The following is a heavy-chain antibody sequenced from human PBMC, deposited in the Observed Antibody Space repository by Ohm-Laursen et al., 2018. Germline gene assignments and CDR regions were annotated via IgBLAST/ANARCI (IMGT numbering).Heavy chain of an antibody. CDR2: IWSDGNNK. Sequence: SLRLSCAASGFTFSRHGMHWVRQAPGKGLEWVAVIWSDGNNKYYADSVKGRFTISRDTSRNTLYMQMNSLRVEDTALYYCARDAEEFDSSGPRFDYWGQGTLVTVSS. D-gene: IGHD3-22*01. CDR3: ARDAEEFDSSGPRFDY. J-gene: IGHJ4*02. V-gene: IGHV3-33*01. CDR1: GFTFSRHG.